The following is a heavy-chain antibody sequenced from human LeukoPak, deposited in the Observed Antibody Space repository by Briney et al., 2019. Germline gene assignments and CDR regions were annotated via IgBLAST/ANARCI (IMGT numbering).Heavy chain of an antibody. CDR2: IRSKAYGGTT. CDR3: TRVDYGDHFDY. D-gene: IGHD4-17*01. J-gene: IGHJ4*02. V-gene: IGHV3-49*04. CDR1: GFTFGDYA. Sequence: GGSLRLSCTASGFTFGDYAMSWVRQAPGKGLEWVGFIRSKAYGGTTEYAASVKGRFTISRDDSKSIAYLQMNSLKTEDTAVYYCTRVDYGDHFDYWGQGTLVTVSS.